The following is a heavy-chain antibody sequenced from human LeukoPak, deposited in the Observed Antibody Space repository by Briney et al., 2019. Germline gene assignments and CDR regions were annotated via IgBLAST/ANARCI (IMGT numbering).Heavy chain of an antibody. V-gene: IGHV3-30*18. D-gene: IGHD3-22*01. CDR2: ISSDGSNK. J-gene: IGHJ3*02. CDR1: GFTFSSYG. CDR3: AKLYYDSSVEDAFDI. Sequence: GGSLRLSCAASGFTFSSYGMQWVRQAPGKGLEWVAVISSDGSNKYYADSVKGRFTISRDNSKNTLYLQMNSLRAEDTAVYYCAKLYYDSSVEDAFDIWGQGTMVTVSS.